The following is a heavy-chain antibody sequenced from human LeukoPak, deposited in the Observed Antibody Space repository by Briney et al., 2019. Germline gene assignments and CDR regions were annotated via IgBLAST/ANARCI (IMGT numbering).Heavy chain of an antibody. V-gene: IGHV3-33*01. CDR3: ARGDGYGEN. J-gene: IGHJ4*02. CDR1: GFTFSSYG. Sequence: GRSLRLSCAASGFTFSSYGMHWVRQAPGKGLEWVAVIWYDGSNKYYADSVKGRFTISRDNSKNTLYLQMNSLRAEDTAMYYCARGDGYGENWGQGTLVTVSS. CDR2: IWYDGSNK. D-gene: IGHD5-24*01.